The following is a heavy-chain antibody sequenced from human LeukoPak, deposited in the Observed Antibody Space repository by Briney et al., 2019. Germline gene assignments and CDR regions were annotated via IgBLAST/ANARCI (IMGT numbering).Heavy chain of an antibody. D-gene: IGHD3-22*01. CDR3: ATYDSSGYLDY. J-gene: IGHJ4*02. V-gene: IGHV1-24*01. Sequence: ASVKVSCKVSGYSLTELSIHWVRQAPGKGLEWMGGFDPADDKTIYAQEFQGRVTMTEDTSTDTAYMELSSLRSEDTAVYYCATYDSSGYLDYWGQGTLVTVSS. CDR2: FDPADDKT. CDR1: GYSLTELS.